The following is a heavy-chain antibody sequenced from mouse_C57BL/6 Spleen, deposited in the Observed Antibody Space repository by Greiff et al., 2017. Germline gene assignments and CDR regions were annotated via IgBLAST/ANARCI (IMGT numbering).Heavy chain of an antibody. CDR1: GYTFTSYW. CDR2: IDPSDSYT. Sequence: VQLQQPGAELVMPGASVKLSCKASGYTFTSYWMHWVKQRPGQGLEWIGEIDPSDSYTNYNQKFKGKSTLTVDKSSSTAYMQLSSLTSEDSAVYYCARSLFYDGCYVAYWGQGTLVTVSA. D-gene: IGHD2-3*01. J-gene: IGHJ3*01. CDR3: ARSLFYDGCYVAY. V-gene: IGHV1-69*01.